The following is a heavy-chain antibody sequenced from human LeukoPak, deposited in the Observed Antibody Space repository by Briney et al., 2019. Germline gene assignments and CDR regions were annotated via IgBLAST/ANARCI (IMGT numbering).Heavy chain of an antibody. CDR1: GFSFSAYA. D-gene: IGHD4-17*01. Sequence: GGSLRLSCTASGFSFSAYAMMWIRQAPGKGPEWVSAIRGGGGSSFYADSVKGRFTISRDNSRDTLFLQMSRLRADDTAVYYCARDPNGDYIGAFDMWGPGTKVTVSS. J-gene: IGHJ3*02. CDR2: IRGGGGSS. CDR3: ARDPNGDYIGAFDM. V-gene: IGHV3-23*01.